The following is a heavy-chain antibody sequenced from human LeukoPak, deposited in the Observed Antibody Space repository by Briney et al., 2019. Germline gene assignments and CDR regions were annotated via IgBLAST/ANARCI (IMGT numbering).Heavy chain of an antibody. Sequence: SVKVSCKASGGTFSSYAISWVRQAPGQGLEWMGGIMPIFGTANYAQKFQGRVTITADESTSTAYMELSSLRSEDTAVYYCARARDTAMVAEYWGQGTLVTVSS. CDR2: IMPIFGTA. V-gene: IGHV1-69*13. CDR1: GGTFSSYA. D-gene: IGHD5-18*01. J-gene: IGHJ4*02. CDR3: ARARDTAMVAEY.